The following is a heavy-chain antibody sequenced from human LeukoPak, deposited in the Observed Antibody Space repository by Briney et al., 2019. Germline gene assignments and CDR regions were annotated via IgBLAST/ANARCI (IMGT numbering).Heavy chain of an antibody. D-gene: IGHD1-26*01. CDR1: GGSISSSSCY. CDR2: IYYSGST. Sequence: PSETLSLTCTVSGGSISSSSCYWVWIRQPPGKGLEGIGSIYYSGSTSYNPSLKSLVTISVDTSKNQFSLKLGSVTAADTAVYYCARNASDSGTSYFDHWGQGTLVPVPS. J-gene: IGHJ4*02. V-gene: IGHV4-39*01. CDR3: ARNASDSGTSYFDH.